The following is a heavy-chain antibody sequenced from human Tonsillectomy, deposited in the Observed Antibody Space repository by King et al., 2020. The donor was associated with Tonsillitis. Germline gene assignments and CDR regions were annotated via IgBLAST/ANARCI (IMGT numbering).Heavy chain of an antibody. CDR3: AGGTDYEFWSGYYTLYYFDY. J-gene: IGHJ4*02. CDR2: IYYSGST. V-gene: IGHV4-59*01. D-gene: IGHD3-3*01. Sequence: VQLQESGPGLLKPSETLSLSCTVSGVSISSYYLSWIRQPPGKGLEWLGYIYYSGSTNYNPSLKCRVTISVDTSKNQFSLKMSSVNAPHTAVYYCAGGTDYEFWSGYYTLYYFDYWGQGTPVTVSS. CDR1: GVSISSYY.